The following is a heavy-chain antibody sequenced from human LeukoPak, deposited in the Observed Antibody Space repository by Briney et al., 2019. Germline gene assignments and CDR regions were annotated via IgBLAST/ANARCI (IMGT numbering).Heavy chain of an antibody. V-gene: IGHV3-30-3*01. CDR1: GFTFSSYA. CDR2: ISYDGSNK. Sequence: PGRSLRLSCAASGFTFSSYAMHWVRQAPGKGLEWVAVISYDGSNKYYADSVKGRFTISRDNSKNTLYLQMNSLRAEDTAVYYCARERGGRGGCSSTSCPLDYWGQGTLVTVSS. J-gene: IGHJ4*02. CDR3: ARERGGRGGCSSTSCPLDY. D-gene: IGHD2-2*01.